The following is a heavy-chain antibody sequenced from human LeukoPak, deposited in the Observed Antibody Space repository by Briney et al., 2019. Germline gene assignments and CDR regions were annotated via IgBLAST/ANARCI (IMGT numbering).Heavy chain of an antibody. CDR3: ASHSSGYYYYYYYYMDV. V-gene: IGHV4-34*01. Sequence: SETLSLTCAVHGGSFSGYYWSWIRQPPGKGLEWIGEINHSGSTNYNPSLKSRVTISVDTSKNQFSLKLSSVTAADTAVYYCASHSSGYYYYYYYYMDVWGKGTTVTVSS. D-gene: IGHD3-22*01. J-gene: IGHJ6*03. CDR2: INHSGST. CDR1: GGSFSGYY.